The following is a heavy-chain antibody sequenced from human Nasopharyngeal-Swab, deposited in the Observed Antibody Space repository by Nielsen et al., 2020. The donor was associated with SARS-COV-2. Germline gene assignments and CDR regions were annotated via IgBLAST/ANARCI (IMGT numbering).Heavy chain of an antibody. V-gene: IGHV3-7*03. Sequence: VRQAPGKGLEWVANIKQDGSEKYYVDSVKGRFTISRDNAKNSLYLQMNSLKTEDTAVYYCTTGTVHDYGDPQASHYYYYGMDVWGQGTTVTVSS. CDR2: IKQDGSEK. CDR3: TTGTVHDYGDPQASHYYYYGMDV. D-gene: IGHD4-17*01. J-gene: IGHJ6*02.